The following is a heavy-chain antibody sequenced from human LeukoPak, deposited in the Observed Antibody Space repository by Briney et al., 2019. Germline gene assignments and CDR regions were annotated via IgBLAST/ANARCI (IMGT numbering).Heavy chain of an antibody. V-gene: IGHV3-74*01. J-gene: IGHJ4*02. D-gene: IGHD6-19*01. CDR2: LPPDELDI. Sequence: GSLRLSCAASGFTFTNYWMHWVRQAPGMGLVWVSRLPPDELDIIYADSVKGRFTISRDNAKSSLYLQMNGLRVEDTAIYYCARDGGSGLLWGQGTLVTVSS. CDR3: ARDGGSGLL. CDR1: GFTFTNYW.